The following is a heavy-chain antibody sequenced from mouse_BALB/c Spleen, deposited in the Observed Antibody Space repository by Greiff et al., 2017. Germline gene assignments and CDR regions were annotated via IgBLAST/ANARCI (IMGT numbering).Heavy chain of an antibody. D-gene: IGHD1-1*01. Sequence: QVQLQQSGPGLVQPSQSLSITCTVSGFSLTSYGVHWVRQSPGKGLEWLGVIWSGGSTDYNAAFISRLSISKDNSKSQVFFKMNSLQANDTAIYYCARFPPYYYGSSYYAMDYWGQGTSVTVSS. CDR1: GFSLTSYG. CDR2: IWSGGST. J-gene: IGHJ4*01. V-gene: IGHV2-2*02. CDR3: ARFPPYYYGSSYYAMDY.